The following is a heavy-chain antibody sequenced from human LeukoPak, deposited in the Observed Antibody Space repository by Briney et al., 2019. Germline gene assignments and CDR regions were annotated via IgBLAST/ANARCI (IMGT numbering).Heavy chain of an antibody. CDR3: AREGITIFGVVNSNWFDP. CDR2: ISGSGSTI. CDR1: GFTFSSYT. V-gene: IGHV3-48*04. J-gene: IGHJ5*02. D-gene: IGHD3-3*01. Sequence: PGRSLRLSCAASGFTFSSYTMNWVRQAPGKGLEWISYISGSGSTIYYADSVRGRFTISRDNAKNSLYLQMNSLRAEDTAVYYCAREGITIFGVVNSNWFDPWGQGTLVTVSS.